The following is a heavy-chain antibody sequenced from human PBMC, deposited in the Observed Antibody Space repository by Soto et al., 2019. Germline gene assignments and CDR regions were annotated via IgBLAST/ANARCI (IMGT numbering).Heavy chain of an antibody. CDR1: GFTYSDYA. V-gene: IGHV3-23*01. J-gene: IGHJ5*02. CDR3: AKDPRGFANNYGGPNWFHP. D-gene: IGHD4-17*01. Sequence: PGGSPRLSCVASGFTYSDYAMSWVRQASGKGLEWVSGISGGGDTTYYANSVKGRFTISRVNSKNTMYLQMNSLRAEDTAIYYYAKDPRGFANNYGGPNWFHPWGQGTLVTVSS. CDR2: ISGGGDTT.